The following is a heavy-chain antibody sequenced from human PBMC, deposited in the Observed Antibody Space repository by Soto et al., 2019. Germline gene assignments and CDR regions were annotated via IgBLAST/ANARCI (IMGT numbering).Heavy chain of an antibody. CDR1: GFTFSTYW. V-gene: IGHV3-74*01. CDR3: VRGVNPFDI. J-gene: IGHJ3*02. CDR2: INSDGRST. Sequence: EVQLVESGGGLFEPGGSLRLSCAASGFTFSTYWMHWVRQAPGKGLVWVSRINSDGRSTDYADSVKGRFTISRDNAKNTLYLQMNSLRAEDTAVYYCVRGVNPFDIWGQGTMVTVSS. D-gene: IGHD2-21*01.